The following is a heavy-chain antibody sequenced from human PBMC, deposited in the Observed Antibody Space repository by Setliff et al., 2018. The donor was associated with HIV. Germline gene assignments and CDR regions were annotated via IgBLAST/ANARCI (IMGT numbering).Heavy chain of an antibody. CDR1: GDSINSGTYY. Sequence: PSETLSLTCTVSGDSINSGTYYWNWLRQPAGKGLEWIGRVYSSGNTYYNPSLKSRAAISLNTSKNQFSLRLRSVTAADTAIYYCATTTAPAGPFDYWVPETLLVTVSS. J-gene: IGHJ4*03. CDR2: VYSSGNT. D-gene: IGHD1-1*01. V-gene: IGHV4-61*02. CDR3: ATTTAPAGPFDY.